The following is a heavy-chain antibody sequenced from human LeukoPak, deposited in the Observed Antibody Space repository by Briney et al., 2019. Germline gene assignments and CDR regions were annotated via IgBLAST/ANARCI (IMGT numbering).Heavy chain of an antibody. CDR2: MNPNSGNT. CDR3: ARLGLRYFDWLSTYYYYYYMDV. CDR1: GYTFTSYD. Sequence: GASVKVSCKASGYTFTSYDINWVRQATGQGLEWMGWMNPNSGNTGYTQKFQGRVTITRNPSISTAYMELSSLRSEDTAVYYCARLGLRYFDWLSTYYYYYYMDVWGKGTTVTVSS. D-gene: IGHD3-9*01. V-gene: IGHV1-8*03. J-gene: IGHJ6*03.